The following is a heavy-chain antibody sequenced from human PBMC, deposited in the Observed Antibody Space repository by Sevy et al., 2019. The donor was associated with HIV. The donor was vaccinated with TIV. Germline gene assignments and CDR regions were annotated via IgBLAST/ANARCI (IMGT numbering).Heavy chain of an antibody. D-gene: IGHD1-26*01. CDR3: AGENAWGRGYS. CDR1: GGSITSLY. V-gene: IGHV4-59*08. Sequence: SETLSLTCTVSGGSITSLYWNWIRQPPGKGLEWIANTYYNGHINYNPTLTSRVTLSLDTSKNQISLRLSSVTAADTAMYYCAGENAWGRGYSWGQGTLVTVSS. J-gene: IGHJ4*02. CDR2: TYYNGHI.